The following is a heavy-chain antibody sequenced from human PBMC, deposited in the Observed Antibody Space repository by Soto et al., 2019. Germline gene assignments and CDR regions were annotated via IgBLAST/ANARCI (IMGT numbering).Heavy chain of an antibody. V-gene: IGHV3-7*05. CDR2: INQDGSEK. CDR3: ARDGEATGIYFDY. Sequence: EVQLVESGGSLVQPGGSLRLSCAASGFTFKRFWMNWVRQAPGKGLEWVANINQDGSEKYYVDSVKGRFTISRDNTGNSLYLQMNSLRDEDTAVYYCARDGEATGIYFDYWGQGTLVTVSS. J-gene: IGHJ4*02. CDR1: GFTFKRFW. D-gene: IGHD7-27*01.